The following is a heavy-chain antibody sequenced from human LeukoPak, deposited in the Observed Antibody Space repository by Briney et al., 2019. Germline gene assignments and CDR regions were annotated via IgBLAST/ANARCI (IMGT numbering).Heavy chain of an antibody. Sequence: GGSLGLSCAASGFTFSDYYMSWVRQAPGKGLEWVSYISSSARTIYYADSVKGRFTISRDNAKNSLYLQMNSLRAEDTAVYYCARDPNYGDYVEYDYWGQGTLVTVSS. D-gene: IGHD4-17*01. V-gene: IGHV3-11*04. CDR1: GFTFSDYY. CDR3: ARDPNYGDYVEYDY. J-gene: IGHJ4*02. CDR2: ISSSARTI.